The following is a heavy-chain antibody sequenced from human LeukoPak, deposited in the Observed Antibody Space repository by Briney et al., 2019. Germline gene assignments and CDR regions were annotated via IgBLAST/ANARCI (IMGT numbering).Heavy chain of an antibody. Sequence: SETLSLTCAVYGGSFSGYYWSWIRQPPGKGLEWIGEINHSGSTNYNPSLKSRVTISVDTSKNQFSLKLSSVTAADTAVYYCARQVAPAAMSWADRRPSRPPHYGMDVWGKGTTVTVSS. J-gene: IGHJ6*04. CDR3: ARQVAPAAMSWADRRPSRPPHYGMDV. V-gene: IGHV4-34*01. D-gene: IGHD2-2*01. CDR2: INHSGST. CDR1: GGSFSGYY.